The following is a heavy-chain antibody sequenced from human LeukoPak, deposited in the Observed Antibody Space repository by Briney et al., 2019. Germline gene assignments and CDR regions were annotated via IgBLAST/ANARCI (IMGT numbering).Heavy chain of an antibody. CDR3: AKARLRLGDFDY. CDR1: GFTVSSNY. CDR2: IYSGGST. V-gene: IGHV3-53*01. Sequence: GGSLRLSCAASGFTVSSNYMSWVRQAPGKGLEWVSVIYSGGSTYYADSVKGRFTISRDNSKNTLYLQMNSLRAEDTAVYYCAKARLRLGDFDYWGQGTLVTVSS. J-gene: IGHJ4*02. D-gene: IGHD3-16*01.